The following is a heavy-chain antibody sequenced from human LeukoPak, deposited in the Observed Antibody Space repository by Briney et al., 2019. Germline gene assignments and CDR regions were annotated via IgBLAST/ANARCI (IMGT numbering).Heavy chain of an antibody. CDR2: IYYSGST. Sequence: SETLSLTCTVSGGSISSYYWSWIRQPPGKGLEWIGYIYYSGSTNYNPSLKSRVTISVDTSKNQFSLKLSSVTAADTAVYYCAREYPEGNDAFDIWGQGTMVTVSS. D-gene: IGHD2-2*01. J-gene: IGHJ3*02. CDR3: AREYPEGNDAFDI. V-gene: IGHV4-59*01. CDR1: GGSISSYY.